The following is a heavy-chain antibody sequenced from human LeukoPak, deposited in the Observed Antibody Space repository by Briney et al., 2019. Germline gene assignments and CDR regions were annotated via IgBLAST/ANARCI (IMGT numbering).Heavy chain of an antibody. D-gene: IGHD3-10*01. CDR2: IKQDGSEK. Sequence: GSLRLSCAASGFTFSSYSMNWVRQAPGKGLEWVANIKQDGSEKYYVDSAKGRFTTSRDNAKNSLNLQMNSLRAEDTAVYYCVRNGGSFDYWGQGTLVTVSS. CDR1: GFTFSSYS. CDR3: VRNGGSFDY. V-gene: IGHV3-7*01. J-gene: IGHJ4*02.